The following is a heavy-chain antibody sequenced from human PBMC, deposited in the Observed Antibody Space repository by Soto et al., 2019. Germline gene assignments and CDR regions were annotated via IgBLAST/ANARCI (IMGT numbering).Heavy chain of an antibody. V-gene: IGHV3-74*01. Sequence: GGSLRLSCAASGFTFSNYWMHWVRQAPGKGLVWVSRIDSDGGSTNYADSVKGRFTISRDNAKDTLYLQMSSLRAEDTAVYYCARVVRSGNYYLDYWGQGTLVTVSS. CDR2: IDSDGGST. CDR3: ARVVRSGNYYLDY. D-gene: IGHD3-10*01. CDR1: GFTFSNYW. J-gene: IGHJ4*02.